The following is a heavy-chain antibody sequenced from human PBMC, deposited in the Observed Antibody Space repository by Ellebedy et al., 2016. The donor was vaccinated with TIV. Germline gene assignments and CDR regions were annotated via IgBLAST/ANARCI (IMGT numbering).Heavy chain of an antibody. Sequence: ASVKVSCXASGYTFSGYYIHWVRQAPGQGLQWMGWINPNSGGTNFAQKFQGRVTMTRDTSITTAYMELSRLRSDDTAVYYCARDLIAGYYDSSGYLDYWGQGTLVTVSS. D-gene: IGHD3-22*01. J-gene: IGHJ4*02. V-gene: IGHV1-2*02. CDR1: GYTFSGYY. CDR2: INPNSGGT. CDR3: ARDLIAGYYDSSGYLDY.